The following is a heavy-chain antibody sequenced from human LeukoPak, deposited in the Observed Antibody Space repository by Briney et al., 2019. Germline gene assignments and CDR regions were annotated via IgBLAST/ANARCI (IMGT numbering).Heavy chain of an antibody. CDR3: AREQYGDYFDY. V-gene: IGHV3-7*01. Sequence: GGSLRLSCAASGFIFNNYWMNWVRQAPGKGLEWVANINQDGREKYYVASVKGRFTISRDNAKNSLYLQLNSPRAEDTAVYYCAREQYGDYFDYWGQGTLVTVSS. CDR1: GFIFNNYW. CDR2: INQDGREK. J-gene: IGHJ4*02. D-gene: IGHD4-17*01.